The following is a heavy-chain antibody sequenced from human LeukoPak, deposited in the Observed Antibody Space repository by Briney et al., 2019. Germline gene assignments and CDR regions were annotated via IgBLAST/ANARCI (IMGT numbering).Heavy chain of an antibody. CDR2: IYYSGST. CDR1: GGSISSGDYY. D-gene: IGHD2-2*01. Sequence: SQTLSLTCTVSGGSISSGDYYWSWIRQPPGKGLEWIGYIYYSGSTYYNPSLKSRVTISVDTSKNQFSLKLSSVTAADTAVYYCARQDIVVVPAAQTRLDAFDIWGQGTMVTVSS. V-gene: IGHV4-30-4*01. CDR3: ARQDIVVVPAAQTRLDAFDI. J-gene: IGHJ3*02.